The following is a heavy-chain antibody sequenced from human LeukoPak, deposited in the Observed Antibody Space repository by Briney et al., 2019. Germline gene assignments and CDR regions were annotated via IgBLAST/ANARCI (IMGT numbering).Heavy chain of an antibody. Sequence: GGSLRLSCSASGFTFNNYSMNWVRQAPGKGLEWVSYISSGSRTVYYADSVKGRFTISRDNAKNSLYLQMNSLRAEDTAVYYCARDYSTVTTFFDYWGQGTLVTVSS. CDR3: ARDYSTVTTFFDY. CDR1: GFTFNNYS. CDR2: ISSGSRTV. V-gene: IGHV3-48*01. D-gene: IGHD4-17*01. J-gene: IGHJ4*02.